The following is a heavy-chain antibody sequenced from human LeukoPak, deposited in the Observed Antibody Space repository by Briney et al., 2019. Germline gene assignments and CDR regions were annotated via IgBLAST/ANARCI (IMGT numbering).Heavy chain of an antibody. CDR3: ARHRPAKHYYDSSAYSPFDY. J-gene: IGHJ4*02. D-gene: IGHD3-22*01. Sequence: GASVKVSCKAFGGTFSSYAWVRQAPGQGLEWMGGIIPMFGTAKYAQKFQGRVTITADESTSTAYMELSSLRSEDTAVYYCARHRPAKHYYDSSAYSPFDYWGQGTLVTVSS. V-gene: IGHV1-69*13. CDR2: IIPMFGTA. CDR1: GGTFSSYA.